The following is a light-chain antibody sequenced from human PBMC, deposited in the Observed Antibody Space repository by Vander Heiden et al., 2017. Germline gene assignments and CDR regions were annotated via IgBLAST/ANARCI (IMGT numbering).Light chain of an antibody. CDR3: SSYTSSSTLV. CDR2: DVS. J-gene: IGLJ2*01. V-gene: IGLV2-14*01. CDR1: SSDGGGYND. Sequence: QSALTQPVFVVGSPGQSITISCTGTSSDGGGYNDVSWYQQHPGKAPKLMFYDVSNRPSGVSNRFSGSKAGNTASLTISGLQAEDEADYYCSSYTSSSTLVFGGGTKLTVL.